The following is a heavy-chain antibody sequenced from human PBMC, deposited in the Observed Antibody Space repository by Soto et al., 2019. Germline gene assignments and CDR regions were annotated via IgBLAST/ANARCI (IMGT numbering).Heavy chain of an antibody. CDR3: ASPYYYDSSGSQGYFDY. J-gene: IGHJ4*02. Sequence: SVKVSCKASGGTFSSYAISWVRQAPGQGLEWMGGIIPIFGTANYAQKFQGRVTITADESTSTAYMELSSLRSEDTAVYYCASPYYYDSSGSQGYFDYWGQGTLVTVSS. CDR1: GGTFSSYA. CDR2: IIPIFGTA. V-gene: IGHV1-69*13. D-gene: IGHD3-22*01.